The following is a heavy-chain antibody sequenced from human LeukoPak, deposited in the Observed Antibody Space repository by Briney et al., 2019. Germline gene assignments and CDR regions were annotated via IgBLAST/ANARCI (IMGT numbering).Heavy chain of an antibody. Sequence: GGSLRLSRAACGFTFSSYDMSWVRQAPGKGLEWVSRISGRGDSTYYADSVKGRLTISRDNARNSLSVQMNSLRAEDTTVYYSVRGTLDYDYSGYAFDIWGLGTMVTVSS. CDR1: GFTFSSYD. V-gene: IGHV3-23*01. CDR3: VRGTLDYDYSGYAFDI. J-gene: IGHJ3*02. D-gene: IGHD3-22*01. CDR2: ISGRGDST.